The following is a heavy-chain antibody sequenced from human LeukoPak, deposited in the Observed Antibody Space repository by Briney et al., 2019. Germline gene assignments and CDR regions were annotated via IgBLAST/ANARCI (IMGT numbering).Heavy chain of an antibody. CDR2: IIPIFGTA. CDR1: GYTFTSYA. D-gene: IGHD2-15*01. J-gene: IGHJ6*03. Sequence: ASVKVSCKASGYTFTSYAMNWVRQAPGQGLEWMGGIIPIFGTANYAQKFQGRVTITADESTSTAYMELSSLRSEDTAVYYCARGAGDCSGGSCYSPPVLGLLNPYYYYYMDVWGKGTTVTVSS. V-gene: IGHV1-69*13. CDR3: ARGAGDCSGGSCYSPPVLGLLNPYYYYYMDV.